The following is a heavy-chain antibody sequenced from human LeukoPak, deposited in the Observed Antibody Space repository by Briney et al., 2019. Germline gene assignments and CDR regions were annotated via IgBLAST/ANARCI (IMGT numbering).Heavy chain of an antibody. CDR3: ARGNSRAKWGYYGMDV. D-gene: IGHD6-13*01. Sequence: PGGSLRLSCAASGFTFSSYEMNWVRQAPGKGLEWVSCISSSGSTIYYADSVKGRFTISRDNAKNSLYLQMNSLRAEDTAVYYCARGNSRAKWGYYGMDVWGKGTTVTVSS. CDR2: ISSSGSTI. J-gene: IGHJ6*04. V-gene: IGHV3-48*03. CDR1: GFTFSSYE.